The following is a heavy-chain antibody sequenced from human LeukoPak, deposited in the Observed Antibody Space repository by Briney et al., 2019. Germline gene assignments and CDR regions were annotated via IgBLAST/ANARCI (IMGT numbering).Heavy chain of an antibody. Sequence: SETLSLTCAVYGGSFSGYYWSWIRQPAGKGLKWIGRLYTSGSTNYNPSLKSRVTMSVDTSKNQFSLKLSSVTAADTAVYYCARDGYYYDSSGYFDYWGQGTLVTVSS. CDR2: LYTSGST. CDR3: ARDGYYYDSSGYFDY. D-gene: IGHD3-22*01. V-gene: IGHV4-4*07. J-gene: IGHJ4*02. CDR1: GGSFSGYY.